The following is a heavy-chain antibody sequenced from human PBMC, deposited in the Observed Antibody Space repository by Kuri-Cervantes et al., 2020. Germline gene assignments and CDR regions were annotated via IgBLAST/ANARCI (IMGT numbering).Heavy chain of an antibody. CDR2: IYYSGST. CDR3: ASITMTWGWFDP. D-gene: IGHD3-22*01. CDR1: GGSISSYY. V-gene: IGHV4-39*07. Sequence: SETLSLTCTVSGGSISSYYWGWIRQPPGKGLEWIGSIYYSGSTYYNPSLKSRVTISVDTSKNQFSLKLSSVTAADTAVYYCASITMTWGWFDPWGQGTLVTVSS. J-gene: IGHJ5*02.